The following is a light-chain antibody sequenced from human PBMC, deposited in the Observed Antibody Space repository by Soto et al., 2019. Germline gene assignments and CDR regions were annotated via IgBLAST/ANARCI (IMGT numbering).Light chain of an antibody. J-gene: IGLJ2*01. CDR1: TSNVGSNL. CDR3: AVCEDRLSGVV. V-gene: IGLV1-47*02. CDR2: NDY. Sequence: QSVLAQPPSASGTPGQRVTISCSGSTSNVGSNLASWYQQLPGSAPKLLIYNDYERPSGVPDRFSGSKSGTSASLGISGLRSEDEADYFCAVCEDRLSGVVFGGGTKLTVL.